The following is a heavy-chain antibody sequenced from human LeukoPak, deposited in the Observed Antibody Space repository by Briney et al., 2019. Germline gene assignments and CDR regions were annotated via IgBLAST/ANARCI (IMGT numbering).Heavy chain of an antibody. Sequence: PRGSLRLSSALSGFTFSSYEINSVSQAPGEGLEWVSYIRSSGSSIYYADSVKGRFTISRDDAKNSLYLQMNSLRAEDTAVYYCAKDTILNSVKCFDYWGQGTLVTVSS. CDR1: GFTFSSYE. CDR2: IRSSGSSI. D-gene: IGHD2/OR15-2a*01. V-gene: IGHV3-48*03. J-gene: IGHJ4*02. CDR3: AKDTILNSVKCFDY.